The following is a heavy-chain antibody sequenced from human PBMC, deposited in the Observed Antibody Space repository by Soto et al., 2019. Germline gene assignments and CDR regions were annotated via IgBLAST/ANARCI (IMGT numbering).Heavy chain of an antibody. CDR2: IWYDGSNK. V-gene: IGHV3-33*01. CDR3: ARELKNTGTHPDTFDY. CDR1: GFTFSSYG. Sequence: QVQLVESGGGVVQPGRSLRLSCAASGFTFSSYGMHWVRQAPGKGLEWVAVIWYDGSNKYYADSVKGRFTISRDNSKNTLYLQMNSLRAEDTAVYYCARELKNTGTHPDTFDYWGQGTLVTVSS. J-gene: IGHJ4*02. D-gene: IGHD1-1*01.